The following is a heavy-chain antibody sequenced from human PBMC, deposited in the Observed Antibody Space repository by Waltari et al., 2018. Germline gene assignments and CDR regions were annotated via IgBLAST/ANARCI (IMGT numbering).Heavy chain of an antibody. Sequence: QVQLQESGPGLVKPSETLSLTCTVSGGSISSYYWSWIRQPPGKGLEWIGYIYYSGSTNYNPSLKSRVTISVDTSKNQFSLKLSSVTAADTAVYYCARYNGETGGFVDYWGQGTLVTVSS. J-gene: IGHJ4*02. V-gene: IGHV4-59*01. D-gene: IGHD1-1*01. CDR2: IYYSGST. CDR3: ARYNGETGGFVDY. CDR1: GGSISSYY.